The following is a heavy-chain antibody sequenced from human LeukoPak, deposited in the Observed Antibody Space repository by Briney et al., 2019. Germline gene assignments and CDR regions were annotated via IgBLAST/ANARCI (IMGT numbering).Heavy chain of an antibody. CDR3: ARATSTSGPTFDY. D-gene: IGHD6-19*01. CDR1: GFTFSTYR. Sequence: QSGGSLRLSCAASGFTFSTYRMNWVRQAPGKGLEWLSYINIDSSTIYYTDSLKGRFTLSRDNAKNSLYLQMNSLRDEDTAVYYCARATSTSGPTFDYWGQGTLVTVSS. J-gene: IGHJ4*02. V-gene: IGHV3-48*02. CDR2: INIDSSTI.